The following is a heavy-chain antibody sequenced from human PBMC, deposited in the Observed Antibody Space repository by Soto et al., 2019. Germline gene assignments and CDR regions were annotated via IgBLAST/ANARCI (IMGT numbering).Heavy chain of an antibody. CDR2: ISGYNGNT. J-gene: IGHJ4*02. CDR1: GYTFTSYG. Sequence: QVQLVQSGAEVKKPGASVKVSCKASGYTFTSYGISWVRQAPGQGLEWMGWISGYNGNTDYAQKFQGRVTMTTDTSTSTAYIDLRSLRSDDTAVYYCARDRPFSTSWEPIDYWGQGTLVTVSS. D-gene: IGHD6-13*01. CDR3: ARDRPFSTSWEPIDY. V-gene: IGHV1-18*04.